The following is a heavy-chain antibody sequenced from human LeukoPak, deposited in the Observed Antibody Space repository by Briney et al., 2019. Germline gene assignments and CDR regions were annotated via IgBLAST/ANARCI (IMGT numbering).Heavy chain of an antibody. CDR3: ARETPVEMATIPLFDY. Sequence: SETLSLTCTVSGGSISSGSYYWSWIRQPAGKGLEWIGRIYTSGSTNYNPSLKSRVTISVDTSKNQFSLKLSSVTAADTAVYYCARETPVEMATIPLFDYWGQGTLVTVSS. V-gene: IGHV4-61*02. CDR1: GGSISSGSYY. CDR2: IYTSGST. J-gene: IGHJ4*02. D-gene: IGHD5-24*01.